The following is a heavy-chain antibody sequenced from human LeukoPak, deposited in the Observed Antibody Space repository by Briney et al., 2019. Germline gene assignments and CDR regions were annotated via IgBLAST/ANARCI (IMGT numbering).Heavy chain of an antibody. Sequence: KSSETLSLTCSVSGGSVTNTSGYYWAWIRQSPGKRLKWIGSFYYRGNTYYNLSLKSRLTISVDTSKNQFSLKMSSVTATDTAIYYCARRRSDPGAFDIWGQGTQVTVSS. D-gene: IGHD2-21*02. V-gene: IGHV4-39*01. CDR2: FYYRGNT. J-gene: IGHJ3*02. CDR3: ARRRSDPGAFDI. CDR1: GGSVTNTSGYY.